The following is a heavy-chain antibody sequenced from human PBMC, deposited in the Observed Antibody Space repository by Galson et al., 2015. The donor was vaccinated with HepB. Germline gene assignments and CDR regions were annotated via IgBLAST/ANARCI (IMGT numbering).Heavy chain of an antibody. CDR3: ARGAAVATNWFDP. V-gene: IGHV1-2*02. Sequence: SVKVSCKASGYTFIGHHMHWVRQAPGQGLEWMGWINPNSGDTKYAQKFEGRVTMTGATSISTAHMELSRLRSDDTAVYYCARGAAVATNWFDPWGQGTLVTVSS. CDR2: INPNSGDT. D-gene: IGHD6-13*01. J-gene: IGHJ5*02. CDR1: GYTFIGHH.